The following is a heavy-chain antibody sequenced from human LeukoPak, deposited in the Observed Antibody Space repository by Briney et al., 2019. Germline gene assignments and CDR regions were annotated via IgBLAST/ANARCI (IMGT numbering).Heavy chain of an antibody. CDR1: RLSLSSYG. Sequence: GGSLRLSCAASRLSLSSYGMHWVRQAPGKGLEWLTFIHYDGSNKYYANSVAGRFTISRDNSKNTLYLQMNSLRPEDTAVYYCAKDQGRLGASMADSWGPGTLVTASS. V-gene: IGHV3-30*02. CDR2: IHYDGSNK. J-gene: IGHJ4*02. D-gene: IGHD1-26*01. CDR3: AKDQGRLGASMADS.